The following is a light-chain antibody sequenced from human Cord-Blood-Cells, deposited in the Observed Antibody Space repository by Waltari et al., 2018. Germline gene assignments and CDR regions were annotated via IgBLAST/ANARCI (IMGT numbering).Light chain of an antibody. Sequence: QSALTQPASVSGSPGQSITISCTGTTSDVGGYYYVYLYQQHPGKAPKLMIYDVSNRPSGVSNRFSGSKSGNTASLTISGLQAEDEADYYCSSYTSSSTLGVFGGGTKLTVL. CDR2: DVS. CDR1: TSDVGGYYY. V-gene: IGLV2-14*01. J-gene: IGLJ2*01. CDR3: SSYTSSSTLGV.